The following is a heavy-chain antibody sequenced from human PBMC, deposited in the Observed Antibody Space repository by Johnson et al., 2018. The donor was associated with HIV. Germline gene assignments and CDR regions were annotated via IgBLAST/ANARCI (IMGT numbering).Heavy chain of an antibody. CDR2: ISSNGGST. D-gene: IGHD1-26*01. CDR3: ARGGASVAFDI. J-gene: IGHJ3*02. CDR1: GFTFSSYA. Sequence: VQLVESGGGLVQPGGSLRLSCAASGFTFSSYAMHWVRQAPGKGLEYVSAISSNGGSTYYANSVKGTFTISRDNSKNTLYIQMGSLRAEDMAVYYCARGGASVAFDIWGQGTMVTVSS. V-gene: IGHV3-64*01.